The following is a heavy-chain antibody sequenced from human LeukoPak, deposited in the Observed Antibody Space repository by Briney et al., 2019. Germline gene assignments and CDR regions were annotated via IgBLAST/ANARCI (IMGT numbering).Heavy chain of an antibody. V-gene: IGHV3-23*01. D-gene: IGHD6-13*01. Sequence: GGSLRLSCAASGFTFSSYAMHWVRQAPGKGLEWVSAISGSGGSTYYADSVKGRFTISRDNSKNTLYLQMNSLRAEDTAVYYCADSSSWYFPYYWGQGTLVTVSS. J-gene: IGHJ4*02. CDR2: ISGSGGST. CDR1: GFTFSSYA. CDR3: ADSSSWYFPYY.